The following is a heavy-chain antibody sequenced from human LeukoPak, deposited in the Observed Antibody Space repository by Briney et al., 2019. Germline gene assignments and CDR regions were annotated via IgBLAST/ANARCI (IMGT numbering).Heavy chain of an antibody. V-gene: IGHV4-39*07. CDR2: IYYSGST. Sequence: SETLSLTCTVSGGSISSSSYYWGWIRQPPGKGLEWIGSIYYSGSTYYNPSLKSRVTMSVDTAKNQFSLKLSSVTAADTAVYYCARLYITMVRGVISAYYYYYMDVWGKGTTVAISS. CDR3: ARLYITMVRGVISAYYYYYMDV. J-gene: IGHJ6*03. CDR1: GGSISSSSYY. D-gene: IGHD3-10*01.